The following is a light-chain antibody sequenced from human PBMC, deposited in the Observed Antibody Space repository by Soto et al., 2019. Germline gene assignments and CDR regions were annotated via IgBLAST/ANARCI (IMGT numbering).Light chain of an antibody. CDR3: QKYNGYSTWT. J-gene: IGKJ1*01. CDR1: QGISSY. Sequence: AIRMTQSPSSLSASTGDRVTITCRASQGISSYLAWYQQKPGKAPKLLIYAASTLQSGVPSRFSGSGSGTDFTLTISRLQPDDFATYYCQKYNGYSTWTFGQGTKVDIK. V-gene: IGKV1-8*01. CDR2: AAS.